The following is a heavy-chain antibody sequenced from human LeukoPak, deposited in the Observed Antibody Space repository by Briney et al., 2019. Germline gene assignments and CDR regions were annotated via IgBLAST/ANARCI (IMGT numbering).Heavy chain of an antibody. J-gene: IGHJ4*02. D-gene: IGHD4-17*01. CDR1: GVSISNYY. V-gene: IGHV4-59*08. CDR2: IYYSGST. Sequence: SETLSLTCTVSGVSISNYYWSWIRQPPGKGLEWIGYIYYSGSTNYNPSLKSRVTISVDTSKNQYSLKLSSVTAADTAVYYCARHKAYGDSPFDYWGQGTLVTVSS. CDR3: ARHKAYGDSPFDY.